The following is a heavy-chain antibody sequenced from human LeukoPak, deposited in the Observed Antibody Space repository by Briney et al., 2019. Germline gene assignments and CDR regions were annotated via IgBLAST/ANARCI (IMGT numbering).Heavy chain of an antibody. V-gene: IGHV3-66*01. Sequence: GGSLRLSCAASGFTFSSYNINWVRQAPGKGLEWVSLIYSGGSTYYADSVKGRFTISRDNSKNTLYLQMNSLRAEDTAVYYCARGPSGYHNMGGQGTLVTVSS. CDR3: ARGPSGYHNM. CDR2: IYSGGST. CDR1: GFTFSSYN. D-gene: IGHD5-12*01. J-gene: IGHJ4*02.